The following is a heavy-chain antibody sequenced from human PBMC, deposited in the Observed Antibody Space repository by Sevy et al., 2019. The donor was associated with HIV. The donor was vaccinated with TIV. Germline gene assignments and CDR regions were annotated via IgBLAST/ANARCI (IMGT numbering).Heavy chain of an antibody. V-gene: IGHV3-23*01. CDR1: GFTFSTYA. Sequence: GGSLRFSCAASGFTFSTYAMNWVRQAPGKGLEWVSAIGGSDGGTYYADSVKGRFTISRDNSKNMLYLLMNSLRAEDTAIYYCAKDIIYVVGEAFNISGQGTMVTVSS. CDR2: IGGSDGGT. J-gene: IGHJ3*02. D-gene: IGHD2-21*01. CDR3: AKDIIYVVGEAFNI.